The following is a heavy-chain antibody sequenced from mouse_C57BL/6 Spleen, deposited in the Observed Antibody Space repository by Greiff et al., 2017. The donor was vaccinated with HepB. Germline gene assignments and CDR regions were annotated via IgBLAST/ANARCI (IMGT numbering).Heavy chain of an antibody. Sequence: QVQLQQSGAELVRPGASVTLSCKASGYTFTDYEMHWVKQTPVHGLEWIGAIDPETGGTAYNQKFKGKAILTADKSSNTAYMELRSLTSEDSAVYYCTSTDDGYYRYWFDYWGQGTLVTVSA. CDR2: IDPETGGT. V-gene: IGHV1-15*01. J-gene: IGHJ3*01. CDR1: GYTFTDYE. D-gene: IGHD2-3*01. CDR3: TSTDDGYYRYWFDY.